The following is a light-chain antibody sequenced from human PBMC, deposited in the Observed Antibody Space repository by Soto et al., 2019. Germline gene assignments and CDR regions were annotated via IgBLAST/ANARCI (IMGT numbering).Light chain of an antibody. CDR3: QQSYSTPSIT. CDR1: QSISNH. Sequence: DIQMTQSPSSLSASVEGRVIITCRASQSISNHLNWYQQKPGKAPKLLIYAASSLQSGVPSRFSGSGSGTDFTLTISSLQPEDFATYYCQQSYSTPSITFGQGTRLEIK. CDR2: AAS. V-gene: IGKV1-39*01. J-gene: IGKJ5*01.